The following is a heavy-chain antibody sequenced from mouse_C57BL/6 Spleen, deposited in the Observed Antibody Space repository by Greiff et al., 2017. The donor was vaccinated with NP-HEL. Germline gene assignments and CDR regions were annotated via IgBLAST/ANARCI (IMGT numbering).Heavy chain of an antibody. J-gene: IGHJ3*01. D-gene: IGHD3-2*02. CDR2: ISSGGDYI. CDR1: GFTFSSYA. CDR3: TRDNGAQAFAY. Sequence: EVQRVESGEGLVKPGGSLKLSCAASGFTFSSYAMSWVRQTPEKRLEWVAYISSGGDYIYYADTVKGRFTISRDNARNTLYLQMSSLKSEDTAMYYCTRDNGAQAFAYWGQGTLVTVSA. V-gene: IGHV5-9-1*02.